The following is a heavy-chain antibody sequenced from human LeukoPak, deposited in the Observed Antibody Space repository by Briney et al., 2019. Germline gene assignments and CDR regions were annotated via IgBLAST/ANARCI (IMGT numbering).Heavy chain of an antibody. D-gene: IGHD6-13*01. CDR2: ISGSGGST. CDR3: AKGSSWSLNDGDY. V-gene: IGHV3-23*01. Sequence: PGGSLRLSCAASGFTFSTYGMSWARQAPGKGLEWVSAISGSGGSTYYADSVKGRFTISRDNSKNTLYLQMNSLRAEDTAVYYCAKGSSWSLNDGDYWGQGTLVTVSS. CDR1: GFTFSTYG. J-gene: IGHJ4*02.